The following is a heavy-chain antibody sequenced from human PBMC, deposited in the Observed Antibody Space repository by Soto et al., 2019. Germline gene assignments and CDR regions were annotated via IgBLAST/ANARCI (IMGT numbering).Heavy chain of an antibody. V-gene: IGHV3-21*01. J-gene: IGHJ4*02. CDR1: GFTFSSYS. D-gene: IGHD6-19*01. CDR3: ARGYPGIAVAGEFDY. CDR2: ISSSSSYI. Sequence: GGSLRLSCAASGFTFSSYSMNWVRQAPGKGLEWVSSISSSSSYIYYADSVKGRFTISRDNAKNSLYLQMNSLRAEDTAVYYCARGYPGIAVAGEFDYWGRGTLVTAPQ.